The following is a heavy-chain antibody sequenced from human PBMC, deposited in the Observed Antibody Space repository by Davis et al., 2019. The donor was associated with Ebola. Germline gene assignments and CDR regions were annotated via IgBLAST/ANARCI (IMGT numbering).Heavy chain of an antibody. V-gene: IGHV4-59*01. CDR2: IYYSGST. CDR1: GGSISSYY. Sequence: PSETLSLTCTVSGGSISSYYWSWIRQPPGKGLEWIGYIYYSGSTNYNPSLKSRVTISVDTSKNQFSLKLSSVTAADTAVYYCARLKVHGMDVWGQGTTVTVSS. J-gene: IGHJ6*02. D-gene: IGHD2-2*01. CDR3: ARLKVHGMDV.